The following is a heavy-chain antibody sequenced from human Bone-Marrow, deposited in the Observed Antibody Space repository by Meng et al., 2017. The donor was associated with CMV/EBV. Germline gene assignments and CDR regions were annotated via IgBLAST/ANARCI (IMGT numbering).Heavy chain of an antibody. CDR1: GFTFSSYW. V-gene: IGHV3-30-3*01. Sequence: GESLKISCAASGFTFSSYWMSWVRQAPGKGLEWVAVISYDGSNKYYADSVKGRFTISRDNSKNTLYLQMNSLRAEDTAVYYCARDSMPYSSSFYGMDVWDQGTTVTVSS. CDR3: ARDSMPYSSSFYGMDV. CDR2: ISYDGSNK. D-gene: IGHD6-13*01. J-gene: IGHJ6*02.